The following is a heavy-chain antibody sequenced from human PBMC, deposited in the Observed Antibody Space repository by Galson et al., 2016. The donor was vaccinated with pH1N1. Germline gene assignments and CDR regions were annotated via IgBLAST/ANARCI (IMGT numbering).Heavy chain of an antibody. CDR1: GYRFASQW. CDR3: ATSRSIAGIHFDY. J-gene: IGHJ4*02. V-gene: IGHV5-51*03. Sequence: QSGAEVKKPGESLKISCKGSGYRFASQWIGWVRQMPGKGLEWMGIIYPDDSDTRYSPSFQGQVTISVDKSFSTAYLQWSSLKASDTARYYCATSRSIAGIHFDYWGQGTLVTVSS. CDR2: IYPDDSDT. D-gene: IGHD1-20*01.